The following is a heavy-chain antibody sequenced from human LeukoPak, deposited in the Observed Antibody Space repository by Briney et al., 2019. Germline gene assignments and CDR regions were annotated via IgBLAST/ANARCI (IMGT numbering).Heavy chain of an antibody. CDR3: ARDSGLPSVRGVIMHWFDP. V-gene: IGHV4-59*01. D-gene: IGHD3-10*02. CDR2: IYYSGST. Sequence: SETLSLTCTVSGDSISSYYWSWIRQPPGKGLEWIGYIYYSGSTNYNPSLKSRITISVDTSKNQFSLKLSSVTAADTAVYYCARDSGLPSVRGVIMHWFDPWGQGTLVTVSS. J-gene: IGHJ5*02. CDR1: GDSISSYY.